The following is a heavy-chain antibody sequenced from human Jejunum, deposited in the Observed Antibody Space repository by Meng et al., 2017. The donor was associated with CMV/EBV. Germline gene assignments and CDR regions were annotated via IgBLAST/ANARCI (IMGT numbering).Heavy chain of an antibody. D-gene: IGHD6-13*01. CDR3: VRRDSSSWHNYFDL. J-gene: IGHJ5*02. V-gene: IGHV5-51*01. CDR1: GYIFKRYW. Sequence: SGYIFKRYWIAWLRQMPGKGLEWMGMIYPGDLDIRYSPSFQGQVTISVDRSISTVYLEWSSLKASDTAMYYCVRRDSSSWHNYFDLWGQGTLVTVSS. CDR2: IYPGDLDI.